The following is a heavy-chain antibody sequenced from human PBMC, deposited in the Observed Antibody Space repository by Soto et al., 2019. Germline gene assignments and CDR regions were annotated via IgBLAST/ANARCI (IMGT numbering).Heavy chain of an antibody. Sequence: ASVKVSCKASGYTFTSYGISWVRQAPGQGLEWMGWISAYNGNTNYAQKLQGRVTMTTDTSTSTAYMELRSLRSDDTAVYYCARDRTGPTDYYGMDVWGQGTTVTVSS. CDR1: GYTFTSYG. J-gene: IGHJ6*02. CDR3: ARDRTGPTDYYGMDV. CDR2: ISAYNGNT. V-gene: IGHV1-18*04. D-gene: IGHD1-1*01.